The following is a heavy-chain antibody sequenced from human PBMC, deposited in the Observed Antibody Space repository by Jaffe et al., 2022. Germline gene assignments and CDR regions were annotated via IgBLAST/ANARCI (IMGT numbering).Heavy chain of an antibody. J-gene: IGHJ2*01. CDR1: GFSFNNAW. Sequence: EVQLVESGGGLVKPGGSLRLSCAASGFSFNNAWMNWVRQAPGKGLEWIGRVKSKADGGTTDYAAPVKGRFTVSRDDSKSTLYLQMNSLKTEDTALYYCTFGVSPGAYGYFDLSGRGSLVTVSS. V-gene: IGHV3-15*01. CDR2: VKSKADGGTT. CDR3: TFGVSPGAYGYFDL. D-gene: IGHD3-10*01.